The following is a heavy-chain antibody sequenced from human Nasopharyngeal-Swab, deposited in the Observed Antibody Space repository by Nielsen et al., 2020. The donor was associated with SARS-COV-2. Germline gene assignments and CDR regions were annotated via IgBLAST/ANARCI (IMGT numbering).Heavy chain of an antibody. CDR1: GGSFSGNY. D-gene: IGHD3-16*01. J-gene: IGHJ6*02. V-gene: IGHV4-34*01. CDR2: ISPSGGT. CDR3: ARGGRSDYYDALDVWGRGLDV. Sequence: SETLSLTCAFYGGSFSGNYWHWTRQPPGEGLEWIGEISPSGGTNYGPSLKNRVTISLAKSKYQFSLTIRSATAADTAVYFCARGGRSDYYDALDVWGRGLDVWGQGTKVTVSS.